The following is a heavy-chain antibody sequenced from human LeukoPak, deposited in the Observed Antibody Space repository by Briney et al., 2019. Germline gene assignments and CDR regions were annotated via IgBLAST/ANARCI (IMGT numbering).Heavy chain of an antibody. V-gene: IGHV1-18*01. Sequence: ASVKVSCKAAGYTFTSYGISWVRQAPGQGLEWMGWISAYNGNTNYAQKLQGKATMTTDTSTSTAYMELRSLRSDDTAVYYCARVVVSSGWYFRGLNWFDPWGQGTLVTVSS. J-gene: IGHJ5*02. CDR3: ARVVVSSGWYFRGLNWFDP. D-gene: IGHD6-19*01. CDR1: GYTFTSYG. CDR2: ISAYNGNT.